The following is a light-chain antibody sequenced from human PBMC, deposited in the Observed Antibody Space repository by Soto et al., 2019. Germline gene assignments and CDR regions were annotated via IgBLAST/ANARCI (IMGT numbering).Light chain of an antibody. J-gene: IGLJ2*01. CDR3: SSYTNTGTQVL. V-gene: IGLV2-14*01. CDR1: SSDVGGYNF. CDR2: EVY. Sequence: QSVLTQPASVSGSPGQSITISCTGTSSDVGGYNFVSWYQHHPGKAPKLMIYEVYNRPSGISQRFSGSKSANTASLTISGLQAEDEANDYCSSYTNTGTQVLFGGGTKLTVL.